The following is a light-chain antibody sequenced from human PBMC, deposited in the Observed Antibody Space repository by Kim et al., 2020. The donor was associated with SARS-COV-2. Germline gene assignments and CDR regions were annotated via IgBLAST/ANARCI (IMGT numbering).Light chain of an antibody. CDR1: KLGDKY. V-gene: IGLV3-1*01. Sequence: VSPGQTASITCSGDKLGDKYACWYQQKPGQSPVLVIYQDSRRPSGIPERFSGSNSGTSASLAISGLQSEDEADYYCAAWDDSLTWVFGGGTQLTVL. CDR3: AAWDDSLTWV. J-gene: IGLJ3*02. CDR2: QDS.